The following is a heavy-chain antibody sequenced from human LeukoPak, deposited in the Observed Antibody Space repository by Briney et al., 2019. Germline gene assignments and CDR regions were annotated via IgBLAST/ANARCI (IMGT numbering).Heavy chain of an antibody. CDR2: IYHTGKT. CDR3: ARGRVARSPFFDY. V-gene: IGHV4-38-2*02. J-gene: IGHJ4*02. CDR1: GYSISSGYH. D-gene: IGHD2-15*01. Sequence: SETLSLTCTVSGYSISSGYHWGWIRQPPGKGLEWIGSIYHTGKTYYNPSLKSRVTISVDTSKNQFSLKLSSVTAADTAVYYCARGRVARSPFFDYWGQGILVTVSS.